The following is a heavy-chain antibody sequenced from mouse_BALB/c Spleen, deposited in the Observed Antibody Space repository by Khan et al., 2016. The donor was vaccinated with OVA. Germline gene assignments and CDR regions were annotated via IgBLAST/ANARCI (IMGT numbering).Heavy chain of an antibody. CDR2: INPTSGYT. CDR3: ARDRIDY. Sequence: VKLLESGAEQAKPGASVKMSCKTSGYTFSSYWMHWVKQRPGQGLEWIGYINPTSGYTEYNEKFKDKATLSADKSSSTAYKQLTSLTSEDSAVYYCARDRIDYWGQGTTLTVSS. J-gene: IGHJ2*01. CDR1: GYTFSSYW. V-gene: IGHV1-7*01.